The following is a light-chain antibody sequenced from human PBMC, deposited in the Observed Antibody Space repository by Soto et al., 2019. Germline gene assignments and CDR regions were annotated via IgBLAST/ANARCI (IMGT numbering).Light chain of an antibody. Sequence: DIQMTQSPSSLSASVGDRVTITCRASQSISSYLNWYQQKPGKAPKLLIYAASSLQSGVPSRFSGSGSGTDFTLTISSLQHEDFATYYCQQSYSTPFTFCPGPKVDI. J-gene: IGKJ3*01. V-gene: IGKV1-39*01. CDR3: QQSYSTPFT. CDR1: QSISSY. CDR2: AAS.